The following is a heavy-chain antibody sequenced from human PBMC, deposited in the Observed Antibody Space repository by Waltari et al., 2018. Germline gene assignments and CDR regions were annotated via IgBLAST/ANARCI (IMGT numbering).Heavy chain of an antibody. D-gene: IGHD4-17*01. CDR1: GFTVSTYW. CDR2: IKQDGSEK. J-gene: IGHJ3*02. Sequence: EVHLVESGGGLVQPGGSLRLSCAASGFTVSTYWMSWVRQAPGKGLEWVANIKQDGSEKNYVDSVKGRFTISRDNAKKSLYLQMNSLRAEDTAVYYCVRWADYGDYAGNAFDIWGQGTMVTVSS. CDR3: VRWADYGDYAGNAFDI. V-gene: IGHV3-7*01.